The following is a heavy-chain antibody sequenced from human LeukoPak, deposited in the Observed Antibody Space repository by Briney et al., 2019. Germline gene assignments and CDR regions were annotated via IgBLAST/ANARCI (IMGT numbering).Heavy chain of an antibody. Sequence: GGSLRLSCAASGFTFSSYSMNWVRQAPGQGLEWVSAISGSGSSTNYADSVKGRFTISRDNSKNTLYLEMNSLRAEDTAVYYCAKAAYSSGLWYFDSWGQGILVTASS. CDR1: GFTFSSYS. CDR2: ISGSGSST. V-gene: IGHV3-23*01. CDR3: AKAAYSSGLWYFDS. D-gene: IGHD6-19*01. J-gene: IGHJ4*02.